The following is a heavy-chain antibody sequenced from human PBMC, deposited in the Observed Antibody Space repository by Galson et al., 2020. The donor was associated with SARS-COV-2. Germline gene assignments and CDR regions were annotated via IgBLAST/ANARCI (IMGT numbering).Heavy chain of an antibody. CDR1: GGSISSSSYY. CDR2: IYYSGST. V-gene: IGHV4-39*01. D-gene: IGHD2-15*01. J-gene: IGHJ5*02. Sequence: SETLSLTCTVSGGSISSSSYYWGWIRQPPGKGLEWIGSIYYSGSTYYNPSLKSRVTISVDTSKNQFSLKLSSVTAADTAVYYCARGLGYCSGGSCDEDWFDPWGQGTLVTVSS. CDR3: ARGLGYCSGGSCDEDWFDP.